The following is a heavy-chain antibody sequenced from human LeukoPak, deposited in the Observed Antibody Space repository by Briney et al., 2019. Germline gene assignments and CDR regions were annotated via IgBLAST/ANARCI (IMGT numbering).Heavy chain of an antibody. CDR3: ARADIAWNPAYY. Sequence: SGTLSLTCAVSGGSIINSNWWSWVRQPPGKGLEWLGEIQSSGRTNYNPSLKSRVTFSINKSQNQVFLNLGSVTAAGTAVYYCARADIAWNPAYYWGQGTLAIVSS. J-gene: IGHJ4*02. D-gene: IGHD1-1*01. V-gene: IGHV4-4*02. CDR1: GGSIINSNW. CDR2: IQSSGRT.